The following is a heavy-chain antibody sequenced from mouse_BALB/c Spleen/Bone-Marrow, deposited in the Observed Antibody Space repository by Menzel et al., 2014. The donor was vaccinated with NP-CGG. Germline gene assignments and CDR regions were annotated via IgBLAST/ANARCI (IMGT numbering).Heavy chain of an antibody. CDR2: IYPGDGDT. CDR1: GYAFSTYW. Sequence: VKVVDSGAELVRPESSVKISCKASGYAFSTYWMIWVKQRPGQGLEWIGQIYPGDGDTNYNGKFKGKATLTADKSSSTAYMQLSSLTSEDSAVCFCARGARSAMDYWGQGTSVTVSS. V-gene: IGHV1-80*01. J-gene: IGHJ4*01. CDR3: ARGARSAMDY.